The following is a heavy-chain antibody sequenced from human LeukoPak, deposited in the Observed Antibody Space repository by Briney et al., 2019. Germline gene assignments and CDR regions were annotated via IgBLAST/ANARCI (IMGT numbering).Heavy chain of an antibody. Sequence: GGSLRLSCAASGFTFSSYSMNWVRQAPGKGLERVSSISSSSSYIYYADSVKGRFTISRDNAKNSLYLQMNSLRVEDTAVYYCARGPNSSGWYVYFDYWGQGTLVTVSS. CDR3: ARGPNSSGWYVYFDY. CDR1: GFTFSSYS. J-gene: IGHJ4*02. D-gene: IGHD6-19*01. V-gene: IGHV3-21*01. CDR2: ISSSSSYI.